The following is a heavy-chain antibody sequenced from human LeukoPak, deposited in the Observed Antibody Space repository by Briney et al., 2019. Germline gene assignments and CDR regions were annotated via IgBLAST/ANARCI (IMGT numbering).Heavy chain of an antibody. V-gene: IGHV4-38-2*02. J-gene: IGHJ6*03. CDR1: GYSISSGYY. Sequence: SETLSLTCTVSGYSISSGYYWGWIRQPPGEGLEWIGSIYHSGSTYYNPSLKSRVTISVDTSKNQFSLKLSSVTAADTAVYYCARTLAPTEGVYYMDVWGKGTTVTVSS. CDR2: IYHSGST. CDR3: ARTLAPTEGVYYMDV.